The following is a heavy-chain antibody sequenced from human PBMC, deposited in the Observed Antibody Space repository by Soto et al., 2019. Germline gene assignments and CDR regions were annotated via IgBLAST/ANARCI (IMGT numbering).Heavy chain of an antibody. CDR3: AIFGDYYDSSGYAI. CDR1: GYTFTSYA. J-gene: IGHJ3*02. V-gene: IGHV1-3*01. Sequence: ASVKVSFKASGYTFTSYAMPWVRQAPGQRLEWMGWINAGNGNTKYSQKFQGRVTITRDTSASTAYMELSSLRSEDTAVYYCAIFGDYYDSSGYAIWGQGTMVTVS. CDR2: INAGNGNT. D-gene: IGHD3-22*01.